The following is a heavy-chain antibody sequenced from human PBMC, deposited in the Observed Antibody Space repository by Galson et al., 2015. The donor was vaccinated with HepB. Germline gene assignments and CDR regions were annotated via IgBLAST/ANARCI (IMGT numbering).Heavy chain of an antibody. J-gene: IGHJ3*02. Sequence: SLRLSCAASGFMFGAYSMNWVRQTPGKGLEWLSSIDSTSAYLYYADSVMGRFTISRDNAKNSLYLQMHSLRAEDTAVYYCAREVNVAGATDGFDIWGQGTLVTVSS. D-gene: IGHD2-21*01. CDR3: AREVNVAGATDGFDI. CDR1: GFMFGAYS. V-gene: IGHV3-21*04. CDR2: IDSTSAYL.